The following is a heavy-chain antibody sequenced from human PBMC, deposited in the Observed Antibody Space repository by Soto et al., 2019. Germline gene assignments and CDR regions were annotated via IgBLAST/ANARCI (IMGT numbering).Heavy chain of an antibody. V-gene: IGHV1-18*01. CDR2: ISAYNGNT. CDR1: GYTFTIYG. CDR3: ARGRYDFFFGNYRNYYYYMYV. D-gene: IGHD3-3*01. Sequence: ASVKVSCKASGYTFTIYGISWVLQAPGQGLEWMGWISAYNGNTNYAQKLQGRVTMTTDTSTSTAYMELRSLRSDDTAVYYCARGRYDFFFGNYRNYYYYMYVCGKGTSVIVSS. J-gene: IGHJ6*03.